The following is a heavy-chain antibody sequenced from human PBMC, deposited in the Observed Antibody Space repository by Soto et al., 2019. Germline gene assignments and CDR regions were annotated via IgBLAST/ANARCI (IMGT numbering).Heavy chain of an antibody. CDR1: GFTFSSYV. Sequence: QVHLVESGGGVFQPGRSLRLSCAASGFTFSSYVMHLVRQAPGKGLEWVAVISYDGSNKYYSDSVKGRFNISRDNSKNTLYLQMNGLRAEDTAVYYCARGVGGWIQLWPWGKGTLVTVSS. J-gene: IGHJ5*02. V-gene: IGHV3-30-3*01. D-gene: IGHD5-18*01. CDR3: ARGVGGWIQLWP. CDR2: ISYDGSNK.